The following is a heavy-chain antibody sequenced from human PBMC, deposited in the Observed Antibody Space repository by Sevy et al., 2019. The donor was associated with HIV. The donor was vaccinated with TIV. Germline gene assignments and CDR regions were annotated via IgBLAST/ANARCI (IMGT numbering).Heavy chain of an antibody. CDR3: ARASITVFGVVRNAYYYGMDV. J-gene: IGHJ6*02. V-gene: IGHV4-34*01. CDR1: GGSFNDYC. Sequence: SETLSLTCAVYGGSFNDYCWTWIRQPPGKGLEWIGEINDSGSTNYNPSLKSRITISVDTSKNQFSLKVSSVTAADTAVYYCARASITVFGVVRNAYYYGMDVWGQGTTVTVSS. CDR2: INDSGST. D-gene: IGHD3-3*01.